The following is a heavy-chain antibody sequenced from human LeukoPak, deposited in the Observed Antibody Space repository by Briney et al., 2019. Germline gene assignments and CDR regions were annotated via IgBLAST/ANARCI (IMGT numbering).Heavy chain of an antibody. CDR1: EFTFSNSW. J-gene: IGHJ4*02. Sequence: GGSLRLSCAASEFTFSNSWMHWVRQAPGKGLVWVSRIYNTGDSTLYADSVKGRFTISRDNAKNTLYLQLNSLRAEDTAVYFCARYYYGSGTYRTFDYWGQGTLVTVSS. D-gene: IGHD3-10*01. V-gene: IGHV3-74*01. CDR3: ARYYYGSGTYRTFDY. CDR2: IYNTGDST.